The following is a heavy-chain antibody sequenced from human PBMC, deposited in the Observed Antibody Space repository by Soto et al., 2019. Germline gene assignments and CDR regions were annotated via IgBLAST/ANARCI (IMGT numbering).Heavy chain of an antibody. CDR3: AREVFLGGRRLPSYTHF. CDR2: ISAYNGNT. V-gene: IGHV1-18*01. D-gene: IGHD1-26*01. CDR1: GYTFTSYG. Sequence: PSVKVSCKASGYTFTSYGISWLLQAPGQGLEWMGWISAYNGNTNYAQKLQGRVTMTTDTSTSTAYMELRSLRSDDTAVYYCAREVFLGGRRLPSYTHFCDKGTSVTLCS. J-gene: IGHJ6*03.